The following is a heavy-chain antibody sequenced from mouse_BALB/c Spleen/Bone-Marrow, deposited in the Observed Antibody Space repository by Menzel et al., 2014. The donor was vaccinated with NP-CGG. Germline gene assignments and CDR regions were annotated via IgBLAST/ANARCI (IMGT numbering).Heavy chain of an antibody. Sequence: QVQLQQSGTELVRPGTSVKISCKASGYAFTNYWLGWVEQRPGHGLEWIGDIYPGSGNTYYNEKFKGKATLTADKSSSTAYMQLSGLTSEDSAVYFCTRRRSLDYWGQGTTLTVSS. V-gene: IGHV1-63*01. CDR1: GYAFTNYW. J-gene: IGHJ2*01. CDR2: IYPGSGNT. CDR3: TRRRSLDY.